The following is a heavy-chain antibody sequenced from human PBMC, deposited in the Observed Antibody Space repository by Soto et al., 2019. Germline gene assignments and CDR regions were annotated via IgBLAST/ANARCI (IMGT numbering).Heavy chain of an antibody. J-gene: IGHJ4*02. D-gene: IGHD6-19*01. V-gene: IGHV4-59*08. CDR2: IYYSGST. CDR3: ARQSRGLAVAGLDS. CDR1: GASISSYY. Sequence: PETLSLTCTVSGASISSYYWSWVRQPPGKGLEWIGYIYYSGSTDYNPSLKSRVTMSVDTSKNQFSLKLSSVTDGDTAVYYCARQSRGLAVAGLDSWGQGTLVTVSS.